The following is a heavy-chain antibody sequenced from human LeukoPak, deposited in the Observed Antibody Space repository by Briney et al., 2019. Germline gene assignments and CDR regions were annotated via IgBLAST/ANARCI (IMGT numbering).Heavy chain of an antibody. D-gene: IGHD1-26*01. CDR1: GGSITSYY. CDR3: ATLGLLRGAGFNLATHFDF. CDR2: LHYSGIT. V-gene: IGHV4-59*08. Sequence: SETLSLTCTVSGGSITSYYWSWIRQPPGKGLEWIGHLHYSGITNYKPSLKSRVTISADTSQNQFSLSLTSVTAADTAVYYYATLGLLRGAGFNLATHFDFWGQGTLVTVSS. J-gene: IGHJ4*02.